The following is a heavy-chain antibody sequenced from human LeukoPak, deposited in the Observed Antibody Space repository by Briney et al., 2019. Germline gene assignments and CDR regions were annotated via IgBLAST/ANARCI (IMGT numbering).Heavy chain of an antibody. Sequence: SETLSLTCTVSGGSISSYYWSWIRQSPGKGLECIGYIHYNGSTNYNPSLQSRVTISVETSKNQFSLKLKSVTAADTAVYYFAGGGYYGAGRDYRFEPWGERNLVTLS. D-gene: IGHD3-10*01. CDR1: GGSISSYY. J-gene: IGHJ5*02. V-gene: IGHV4-59*01. CDR3: AGGGYYGAGRDYRFEP. CDR2: IHYNGST.